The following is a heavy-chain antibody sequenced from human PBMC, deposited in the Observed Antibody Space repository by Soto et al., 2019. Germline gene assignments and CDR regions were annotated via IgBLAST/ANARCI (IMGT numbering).Heavy chain of an antibody. Sequence: VSLRLSCAASGFTFSRYSMNWVRQAPGKGLEWVSSISSSGTYIYYADSMKGRFTISRDNAKNSLFLQMNSLRAEDTAVYYCARGALCSTTNCFGSGGFDIWGQGTMVTVSS. CDR2: ISSSGTYI. J-gene: IGHJ3*02. CDR3: ARGALCSTTNCFGSGGFDI. V-gene: IGHV3-21*01. CDR1: GFTFSRYS. D-gene: IGHD2-2*01.